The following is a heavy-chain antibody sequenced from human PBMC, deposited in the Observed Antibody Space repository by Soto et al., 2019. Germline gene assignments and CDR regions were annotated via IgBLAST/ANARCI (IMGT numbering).Heavy chain of an antibody. CDR2: INHSGST. J-gene: IGHJ4*02. CDR1: GWSFSGYY. Sequence: SSETLSLTCAVYGWSFSGYYWGWIRQPPGKGLEWIGEINHSGSTNYNPSLKSRVTISVDTSKNQFSLKLSSVTAADTAVYYCARGRSGYDDQDYWGQGTLVTVSS. V-gene: IGHV4-34*01. CDR3: ARGRSGYDDQDY. D-gene: IGHD5-12*01.